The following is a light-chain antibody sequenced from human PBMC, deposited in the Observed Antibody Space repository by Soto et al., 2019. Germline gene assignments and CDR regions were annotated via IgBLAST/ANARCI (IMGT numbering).Light chain of an antibody. CDR1: QSVSGY. J-gene: IGKJ2*01. Sequence: EIVLTQSPATLSLSPGERATLSCRASQSVSGYVAWYQQRPGQAPRLLIYDASNRATGIPARFSGRGSGTDFTLTISSLEPEDFAVYFCQQRSNWPLYTFGQGTKLEIK. V-gene: IGKV3-11*01. CDR3: QQRSNWPLYT. CDR2: DAS.